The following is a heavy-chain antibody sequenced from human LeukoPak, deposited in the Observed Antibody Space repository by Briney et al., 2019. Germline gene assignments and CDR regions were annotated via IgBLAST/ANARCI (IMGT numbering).Heavy chain of an antibody. D-gene: IGHD4-17*01. Sequence: ASLKVSCKASGYTFTGYYMHWVRQAPGQGLEWMGWINPNSGGANYAQKFQGRVTMTRDTSISTAYMERIRQISDDTAVYYCARDNGDYWFDYWGQGTLVTVSS. V-gene: IGHV1-2*02. J-gene: IGHJ4*02. CDR3: ARDNGDYWFDY. CDR2: INPNSGGA. CDR1: GYTFTGYY.